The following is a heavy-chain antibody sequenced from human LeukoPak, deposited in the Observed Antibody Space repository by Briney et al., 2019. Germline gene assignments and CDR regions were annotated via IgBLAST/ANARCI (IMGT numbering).Heavy chain of an antibody. Sequence: GSLRLSCAASGFPFNAYWMTWVRQAPGKGLEWVANIRQDGDTKYYVDSVKGRFTISRDNAKNSLYLQMNSLRAEDTAVYYCARTFQTADVDYWGQGTLVTVSS. J-gene: IGHJ4*02. CDR2: IRQDGDTK. CDR3: ARTFQTADVDY. D-gene: IGHD2-21*02. V-gene: IGHV3-7*01. CDR1: GFPFNAYW.